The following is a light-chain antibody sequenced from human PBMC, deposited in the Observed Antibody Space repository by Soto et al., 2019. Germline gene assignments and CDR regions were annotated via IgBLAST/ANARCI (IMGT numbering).Light chain of an antibody. J-gene: IGKJ1*01. V-gene: IGKV3-15*01. CDR2: GAS. CDR1: QTINNN. CDR3: QQFNTQTQR. Sequence: EIVLTQSPANLSLSAGERATLSCRASQTINNNVAWYQLKDGQVPRLLIYGASTRATDIPARFSGSESGTEVTIAISSLKEGDRAQYHSQQFNTQTQRFGPGTKVDIK.